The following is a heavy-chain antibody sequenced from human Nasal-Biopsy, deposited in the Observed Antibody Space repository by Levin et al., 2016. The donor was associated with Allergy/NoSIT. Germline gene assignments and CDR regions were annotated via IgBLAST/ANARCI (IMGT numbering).Heavy chain of an antibody. CDR2: INHNGDT. CDR1: GGSFSPFY. J-gene: IGHJ6*04. V-gene: IGHV4-34*01. Sequence: SETLSLTCGVFGGSFSPFYWTWIRQPPGKGLEWIGEINHNGDTNSNPSLESRLTMTVDTSTNQISLQLTSLTAADTAVYYCARGTYDVVSATLVYRKYIRPRLDVWGKGTTVIVSS. CDR3: ARGTYDVVSATLVYRKYIRPRLDV. D-gene: IGHD3-10*01.